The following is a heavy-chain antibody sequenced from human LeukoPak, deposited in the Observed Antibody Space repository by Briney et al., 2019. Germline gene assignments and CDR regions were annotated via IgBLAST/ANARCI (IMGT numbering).Heavy chain of an antibody. J-gene: IGHJ1*01. D-gene: IGHD3-22*01. CDR3: ARVTRVVVVRDEYFQH. Sequence: SQTLSLTCTVSGGSISSGDYYWSWIRQPPGTGLEWIGYIYYSGSTYYNPSLKSRVTISVDTSKNQFSLKLSSVTAADTAMYYCARVTRVVVVRDEYFQHWGQGTLVTVSS. V-gene: IGHV4-30-4*01. CDR2: IYYSGST. CDR1: GGSISSGDYY.